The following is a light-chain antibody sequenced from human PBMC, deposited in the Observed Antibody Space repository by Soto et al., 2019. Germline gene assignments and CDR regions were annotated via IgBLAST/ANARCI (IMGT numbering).Light chain of an antibody. CDR2: GDN. CDR3: AAWDGSLNYVL. CDR1: GSSIGSNT. Sequence: QSVLTQPPSASGTPGQRVTISCSGNGSSIGSNTVNWYRQLPGTAPKLLIYGDNQRPSGVPDRFSGSKSGTSASLAISGLQSEDEAEYYCAAWDGSLNYVLFGGGTKLTVL. V-gene: IGLV1-44*01. J-gene: IGLJ2*01.